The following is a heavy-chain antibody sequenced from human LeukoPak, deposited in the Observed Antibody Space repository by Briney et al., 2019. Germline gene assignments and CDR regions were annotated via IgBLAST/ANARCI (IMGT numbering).Heavy chain of an antibody. CDR1: GFTFSSCW. V-gene: IGHV3-7*01. Sequence: GGSLRLSCVASGFTFSSCWMSWVRQAPGKGLEWVANMKQDGSEKSCVGSVKGRFTISRDNAKNSLYLQMDSLRADDTAIYYCVKDFHLHYWGQGTLVTVSS. CDR2: MKQDGSEK. CDR3: VKDFHLHY. J-gene: IGHJ4*02.